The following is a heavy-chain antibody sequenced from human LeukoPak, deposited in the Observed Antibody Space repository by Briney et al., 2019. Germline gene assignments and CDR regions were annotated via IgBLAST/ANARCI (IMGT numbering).Heavy chain of an antibody. CDR1: GGSISRGSYY. CDR3: ARQTFGVLYFDS. D-gene: IGHD3-10*01. CDR2: IYNSGST. Sequence: SQTLSLTCIVSGGSISRGSYYWNWIRQPAGKGLEWLGRIYNSGSTNYNPSLKSRVTISTDMSKNQVSLKLSSVTAADTAVYYCARQTFGVLYFDSWGQGSPVIVSS. J-gene: IGHJ4*02. V-gene: IGHV4-61*02.